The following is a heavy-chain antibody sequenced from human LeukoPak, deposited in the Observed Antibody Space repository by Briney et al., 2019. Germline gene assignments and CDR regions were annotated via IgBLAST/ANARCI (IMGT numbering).Heavy chain of an antibody. J-gene: IGHJ3*02. CDR1: GCTFTNYW. CDR2: IYPGDPDT. Sequence: GESLKISCKGSGCTFTNYWIGWVRQMPGKGLEWMGIIYPGDPDTRYSPSFQGQVTISADKSISTAYLQWRSLKASDTAMYYCARDRGYCSSASCYDVFDIWGQGTMVTVSS. CDR3: ARDRGYCSSASCYDVFDI. V-gene: IGHV5-51*01. D-gene: IGHD2-2*01.